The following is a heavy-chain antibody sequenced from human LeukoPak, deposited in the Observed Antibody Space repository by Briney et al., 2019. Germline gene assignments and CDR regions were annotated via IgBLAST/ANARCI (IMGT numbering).Heavy chain of an antibody. V-gene: IGHV3-33*01. Sequence: PGGSLRLSCAASGFNFNYYGMDWVRQAPDKGLEWVAGIRYDGSNKWYADSMKGRFTISRDNSKNTVYLQMNSLETEDTAVYYCTREGCGATSCYTNDYWGQGTLVTVSS. J-gene: IGHJ4*02. CDR3: TREGCGATSCYTNDY. D-gene: IGHD2-2*02. CDR1: GFNFNYYG. CDR2: IRYDGSNK.